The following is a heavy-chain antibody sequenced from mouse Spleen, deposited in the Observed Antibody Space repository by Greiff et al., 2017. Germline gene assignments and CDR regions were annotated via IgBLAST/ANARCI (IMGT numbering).Heavy chain of an antibody. V-gene: IGHV5-12-1*01. CDR1: GFTFSSYA. CDR3: ARHGDYYGSSYWYFDV. Sequence: DVMLVESGGGLVKLGGSLKLSCAASGFTFSSYAMSWVRQTPEKRLEWVATISSGGGSTYYPDTVKGRFTISRDNAKNTLYLQMSRLKSEDTAMYYCARHGDYYGSSYWYFDVWGAGTTVTVSS. CDR2: ISSGGGST. J-gene: IGHJ1*01. D-gene: IGHD1-1*01.